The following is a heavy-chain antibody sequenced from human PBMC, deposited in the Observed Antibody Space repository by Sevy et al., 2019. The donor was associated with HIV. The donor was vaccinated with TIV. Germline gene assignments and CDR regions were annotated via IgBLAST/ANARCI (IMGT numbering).Heavy chain of an antibody. CDR3: AREGRTAMVTGFDY. CDR2: IIPIFGTA. CDR1: GGTFSSYA. J-gene: IGHJ4*02. Sequence: ASVKVSCKASGGTFSSYAISWVRQAPGQGLEWMGGIIPIFGTANYAQKFQGRVTITADESTSTAYMELSSLRSEDTVVYYCAREGRTAMVTGFDYWGQGTLVTVSS. V-gene: IGHV1-69*13. D-gene: IGHD5-18*01.